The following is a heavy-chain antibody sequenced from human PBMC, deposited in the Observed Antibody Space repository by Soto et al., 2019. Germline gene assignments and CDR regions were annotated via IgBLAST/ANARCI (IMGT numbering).Heavy chain of an antibody. CDR2: IIPILGIA. J-gene: IGHJ1*01. Sequence: QVQLVQSGAEVKKPGSSVKVSCKASGGTFTSYTISWVRQAPGQGLEWMGSIIPILGIANYAQKFQGRGTITADKSTSTADMELSSLRSEDTAVYYCSRGLAAAGNFELWGQGTMVTVSS. D-gene: IGHD6-13*01. CDR3: SRGLAAAGNFEL. CDR1: GGTFTSYT. V-gene: IGHV1-69*02.